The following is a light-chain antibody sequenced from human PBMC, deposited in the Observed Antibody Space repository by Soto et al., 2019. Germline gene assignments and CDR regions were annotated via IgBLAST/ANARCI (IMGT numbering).Light chain of an antibody. J-gene: IGLJ2*01. CDR3: CSFTSTNTVL. V-gene: IGLV2-14*01. CDR1: SSDVGGYKY. CDR2: EVT. Sequence: SALTQPASVSGSPGQSITISCTGTSSDVGGYKYVSWYQQHPGKAPKLMIYEVTNRLSGVSTRFSGSKSGNTASLTISGLQAEDEADYYCCSFTSTNTVLFGGGTKLTVL.